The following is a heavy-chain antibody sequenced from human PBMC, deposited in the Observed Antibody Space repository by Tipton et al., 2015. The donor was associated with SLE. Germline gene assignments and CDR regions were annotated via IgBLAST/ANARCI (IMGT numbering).Heavy chain of an antibody. CDR2: IYYSGST. J-gene: IGHJ6*02. V-gene: IGHV4-59*01. CDR1: GGSISSYY. CDR3: GREPTGDTYYSYGMDV. D-gene: IGHD7-27*01. Sequence: LRLSCTVSGGSISSYYWSWIRQPPGKGLEWIGYIYYSGSTNYNPSLKSRVTISVDTSKNQFSLNLSSVTAADTAVYYCGREPTGDTYYSYGMDVWGQGTTVTVSS.